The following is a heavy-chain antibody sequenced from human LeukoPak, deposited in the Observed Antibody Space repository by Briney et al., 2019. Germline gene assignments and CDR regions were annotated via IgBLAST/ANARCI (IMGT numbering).Heavy chain of an antibody. CDR1: GGTFSTYV. V-gene: IGHV1-69*13. Sequence: SVKLSCKASGGTFSTYVISWVRQAPGQGLEWMGGVIPMVGTPNYAQKFQGRLTITADESTSTVYMELSSLRSEDTAVYYCARGTDDYIVATTSFEYWGQGTLVTVSS. CDR3: ARGTDDYIVATTSFEY. D-gene: IGHD5-12*01. J-gene: IGHJ4*02. CDR2: VIPMVGTP.